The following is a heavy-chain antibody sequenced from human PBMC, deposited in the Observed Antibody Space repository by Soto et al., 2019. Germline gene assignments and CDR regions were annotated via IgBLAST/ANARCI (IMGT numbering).Heavy chain of an antibody. CDR3: ARDGAVAGNTKFDY. D-gene: IGHD6-19*01. Sequence: ASVKVSCKASGYTFTNYAIHWVRQGPGQRLEWMGWINAGNGKTKYSQKFQGRVTISRDTSASTAYMELSSLRSEDTAVYYCARDGAVAGNTKFDYWGQGTLVTVSS. V-gene: IGHV1-3*01. CDR2: INAGNGKT. CDR1: GYTFTNYA. J-gene: IGHJ4*02.